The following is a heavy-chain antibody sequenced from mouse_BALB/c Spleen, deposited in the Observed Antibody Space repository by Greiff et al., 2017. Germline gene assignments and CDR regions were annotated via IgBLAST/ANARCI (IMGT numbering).Heavy chain of an antibody. J-gene: IGHJ2*01. V-gene: IGHV1-15*01. CDR1: GYTFTDYE. CDR3: TRAGLAYYFDY. Sequence: VKLQESGAELVRPGASVTLSCKASGYTFTDYEMHWVKQTPVHGLEWVGAIDPETGGTAYNQKFKGKATLTADKSSSTAYMELRSLTSEDSAVYYCTRAGLAYYFDYWGQGTTLTVSS. CDR2: IDPETGGT. D-gene: IGHD3-1*01.